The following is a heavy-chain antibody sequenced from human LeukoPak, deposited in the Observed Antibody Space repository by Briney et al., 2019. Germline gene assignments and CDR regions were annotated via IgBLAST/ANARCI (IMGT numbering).Heavy chain of an antibody. Sequence: SETLSLTCTVSGGSVSSGTYYWTWIRQPPGQGLEWIGYIYYGGSTNYNPSLKTRVTMSVDTSKDQFSLRLTSVSAADTATYYCARVLIAVAGYDYWGQGTQVTVSS. CDR2: IYYGGST. D-gene: IGHD6-19*01. CDR3: ARVLIAVAGYDY. CDR1: GGSVSSGTYY. J-gene: IGHJ4*02. V-gene: IGHV4-61*01.